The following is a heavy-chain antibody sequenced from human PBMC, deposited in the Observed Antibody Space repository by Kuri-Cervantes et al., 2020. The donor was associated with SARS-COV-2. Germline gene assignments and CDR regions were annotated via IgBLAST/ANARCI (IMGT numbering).Heavy chain of an antibody. D-gene: IGHD3-22*01. J-gene: IGHJ4*02. CDR3: AREVREEYYYDSSGYYLYYFDY. CDR1: GGTFSSYA. V-gene: IGHV1-69*10. CDR2: IIPILGIA. Sequence: SVKVSCKASGGTFSSYAISWVRQAPGQGLEWMGGIIPILGIANYAQKFQGRVTITADKSTSTAYMELSSLRSEDTAVYYCAREVREEYYYDSSGYYLYYFDYWGQGTLVTVSS.